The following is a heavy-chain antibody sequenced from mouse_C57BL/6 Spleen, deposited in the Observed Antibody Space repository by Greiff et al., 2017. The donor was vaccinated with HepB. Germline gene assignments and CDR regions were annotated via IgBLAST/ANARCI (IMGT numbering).Heavy chain of an antibody. CDR3: DRSTNYDGVYFDY. Sequence: QVQLQQPGAELVMPGASVKLSCKASGYTFTSYWMHWVKQRPGQGLEWIGEIDPSDSYTNYNQKFKGKSTLTIDKSSSTAYMQLSSLTSEDSAVYYCDRSTNYDGVYFDYWGQGTTLTVSS. CDR2: IDPSDSYT. CDR1: GYTFTSYW. J-gene: IGHJ2*01. V-gene: IGHV1-69*01. D-gene: IGHD2-4*01.